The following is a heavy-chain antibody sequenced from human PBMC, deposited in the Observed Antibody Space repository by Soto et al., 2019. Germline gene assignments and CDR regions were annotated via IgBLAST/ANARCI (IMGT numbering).Heavy chain of an antibody. CDR1: GYTFTSYA. J-gene: IGHJ6*02. CDR3: ASQTYYDFWSGYPPPSYYYGMDV. CDR2: INAGNGNT. D-gene: IGHD3-3*01. Sequence: GASVKVSCKASGYTFTSYAMHWVRQAPGQRLEWMGWINAGNGNTKYSQKFQGRVTITRDTSASTAYMELSSLRSEDTAVYYCASQTYYDFWSGYPPPSYYYGMDVWGQGTTVTVSS. V-gene: IGHV1-3*01.